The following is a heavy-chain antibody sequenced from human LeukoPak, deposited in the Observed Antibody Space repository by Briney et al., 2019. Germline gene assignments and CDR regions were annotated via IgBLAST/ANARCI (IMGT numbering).Heavy chain of an antibody. V-gene: IGHV4-59*01. D-gene: IGHD1-26*01. CDR1: GGSISSYY. CDR3: ARVPVSSGSFRQRTFDI. CDR2: TYDSGST. Sequence: SETLSLTCTVSGGSISSYYWSWIRQPPGKGLEWIGDTYDSGSTNYNPSLKSRVTISVDTSKNQFSLKLSSVIAADTAVYYCARVPVSSGSFRQRTFDIWGQGTMVTVSS. J-gene: IGHJ3*02.